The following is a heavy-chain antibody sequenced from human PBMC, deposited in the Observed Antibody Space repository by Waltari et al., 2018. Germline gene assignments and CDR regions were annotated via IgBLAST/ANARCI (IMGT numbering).Heavy chain of an antibody. J-gene: IGHJ4*02. D-gene: IGHD6-13*01. CDR2: IKHSGST. CDR3: ASSIAAAGTGY. V-gene: IGHV4-34*01. Sequence: QVQLQQWGAGLLKPSETLSLTCAVYGGSFSGYYWSGIRRPPGKGLEWIGEIKHSGSTNYNPSLKSRVTISVDTSKNQFSLKLSSVTAADTAVYYCASSIAAAGTGYWGQGTLVTVSS. CDR1: GGSFSGYY.